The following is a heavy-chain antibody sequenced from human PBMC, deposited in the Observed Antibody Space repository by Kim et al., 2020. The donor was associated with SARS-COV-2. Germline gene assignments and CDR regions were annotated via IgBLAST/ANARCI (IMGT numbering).Heavy chain of an antibody. CDR3: AKDASSPTGGGWFDP. CDR2: IFHTGNT. V-gene: IGHV4-4*02. J-gene: IGHJ5*02. D-gene: IGHD7-27*01. Sequence: SETLSLTCTVSGDSIGSSHWWSWVRQPPGKGLEWIGEIFHTGNTNYNPSLNSRVTISVDKSRDQVSLKLTSVTAADTAVYYCAKDASSPTGGGWFDPWGQGALVIVSS. CDR1: GDSIGSSHW.